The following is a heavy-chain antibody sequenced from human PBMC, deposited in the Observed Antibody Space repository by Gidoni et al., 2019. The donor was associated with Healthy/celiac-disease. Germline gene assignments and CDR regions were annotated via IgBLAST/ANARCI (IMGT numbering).Heavy chain of an antibody. V-gene: IGHV4-4*02. Sequence: QVQLQASGPGLVKPSGPLSLTCAVPGGPISSSNWWSWVRPPPGKGMGWIGEIYHSGSTHDNPSLKSRVTISVDKSKNQFSLKLSSVTAADTAVYYCARSKGYSSGWYSDYWGQGTLVTVSS. CDR3: ARSKGYSSGWYSDY. CDR1: GGPISSSNW. CDR2: IYHSGST. D-gene: IGHD6-19*01. J-gene: IGHJ4*02.